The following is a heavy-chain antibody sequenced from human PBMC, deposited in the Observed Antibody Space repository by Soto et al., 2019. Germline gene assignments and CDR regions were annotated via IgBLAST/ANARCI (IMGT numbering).Heavy chain of an antibody. V-gene: IGHV3-33*01. J-gene: IGHJ4*02. CDR2: IWYDGSNI. Sequence: PGGFLRLSNAAAGFTFNTYGMPWVRQAPGKGLEWVAVIWYDGSNIYYADSVKGRFTISRDNSKNTLYLQMDSLRAEDTAVYYCARANSSTYYGVDSWGQGTLVTVSS. D-gene: IGHD6-13*01. CDR1: GFTFNTYG. CDR3: ARANSSTYYGVDS.